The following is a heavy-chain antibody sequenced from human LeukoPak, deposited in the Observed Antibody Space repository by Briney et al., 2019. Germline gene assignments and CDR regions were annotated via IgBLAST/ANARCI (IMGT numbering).Heavy chain of an antibody. CDR2: ISSSSSTI. V-gene: IGHV3-48*01. CDR1: GFTFSSYS. Sequence: GGSLRLSCAASGFTFSSYSMNWVRQAPGKGLEWVSYISSSSSTIYYADSVKGRFTISRDNAKNSLYLQMNSLRAEDTAVYYCARGGRGGPAARRFKPGNWFDSWGQGTLVTVFS. J-gene: IGHJ5*01. D-gene: IGHD3-10*01. CDR3: ARGGRGGPAARRFKPGNWFDS.